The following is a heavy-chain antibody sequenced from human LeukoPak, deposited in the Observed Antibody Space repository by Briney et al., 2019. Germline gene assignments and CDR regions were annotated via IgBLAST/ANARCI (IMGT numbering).Heavy chain of an antibody. CDR2: VFYSGNT. Sequence: SETLSLTCAVSGGSISTNHWSWIRQPPGKGLEWIGYVFYSGNTNYNPSLKSRVTISVDTSKNHFYLKLSSVTAADAAMYYYARVGGGYDGYSDYWGQGTLVTVSS. J-gene: IGHJ4*02. D-gene: IGHD5-12*01. CDR3: ARVGGGYDGYSDY. CDR1: GGSISTNH. V-gene: IGHV4-59*01.